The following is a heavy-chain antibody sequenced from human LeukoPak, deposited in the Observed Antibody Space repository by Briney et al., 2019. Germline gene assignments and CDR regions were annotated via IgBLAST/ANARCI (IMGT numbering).Heavy chain of an antibody. D-gene: IGHD5-18*01. CDR3: ARDHYSYGYDY. V-gene: IGHV4-30-2*01. Sequence: SQTLSLTCTVSGGSISSGGYYWSWIRQPPGEGLEWIGYIYHSGSTYYNPSLKSRVTISVDRSKNQFSLKLSSVTAADTAVYYCARDHYSYGYDYWGQGTLVTVSS. CDR2: IYHSGST. J-gene: IGHJ4*02. CDR1: GGSISSGGYY.